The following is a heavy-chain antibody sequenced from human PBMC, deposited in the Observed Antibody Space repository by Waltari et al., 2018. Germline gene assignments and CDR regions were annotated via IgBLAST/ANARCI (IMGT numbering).Heavy chain of an antibody. Sequence: QLQLQESGPGLVKASETLSLPCTVSGDSISISSYYWGWVRQPPGKGLEWIGNMYYSGSTYYNPSLKSRVTISGDTSKSQFSLKLSSVTAADTSMYYCVRHARTTSGGKHFDHWGQGMLVTVSP. V-gene: IGHV4-39*01. CDR2: MYYSGST. D-gene: IGHD2-15*01. CDR1: GDSISISSYY. J-gene: IGHJ4*02. CDR3: VRHARTTSGGKHFDH.